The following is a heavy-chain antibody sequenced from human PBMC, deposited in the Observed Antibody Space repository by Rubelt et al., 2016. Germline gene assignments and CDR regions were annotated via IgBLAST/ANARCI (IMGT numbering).Heavy chain of an antibody. CDR1: GFSISSGYY. Sequence: QEQLQESGPGLVKPSETLTLTCNVSGFSISSGYYWGWIRQPPGKGLEWIGYIYYSGSTNYNPSLKSRVTISVDTSKNQFPLRLNAGTAADTAVYDCARDLNAYGSLDYWGQGTMVTVSS. V-gene: IGHV4-59*12. J-gene: IGHJ3*01. CDR2: IYYSGST. CDR3: ARDLNAYGSLDY. D-gene: IGHD3/OR15-3a*01.